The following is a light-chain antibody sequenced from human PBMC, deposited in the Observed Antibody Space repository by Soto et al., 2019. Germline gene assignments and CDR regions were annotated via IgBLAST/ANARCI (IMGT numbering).Light chain of an antibody. CDR3: QQSNNLPKT. V-gene: IGKV3-15*01. J-gene: IGKJ1*01. CDR1: QSVSSS. Sequence: EIVMTQSPATLSVSPGETATLSCRASQSVSSSLAWYQQKPGQAPRLLISDASTRAAGLPARFSGSGSGTEFTLTISSLQSEDFAVYFCQQSNNLPKTFGQGTKV. CDR2: DAS.